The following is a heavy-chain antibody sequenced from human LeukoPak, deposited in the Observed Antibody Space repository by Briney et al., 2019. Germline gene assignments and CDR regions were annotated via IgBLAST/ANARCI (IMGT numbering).Heavy chain of an antibody. V-gene: IGHV3-21*01. J-gene: IGHJ6*02. Sequence: GGSLRLSCAASGFTFSSYSMNWVRQAPGKGLEWVSSISSSSSYIYYADSVKGRFTISRDNAKNSLYLQMNSPRAEDTAVYYCARDVGVTALFYYGMDVWGQGTTVTVSS. CDR1: GFTFSSYS. CDR3: ARDVGVTALFYYGMDV. D-gene: IGHD2-8*01. CDR2: ISSSSSYI.